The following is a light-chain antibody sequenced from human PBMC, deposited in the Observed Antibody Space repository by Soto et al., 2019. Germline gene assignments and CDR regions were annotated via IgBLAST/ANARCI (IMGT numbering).Light chain of an antibody. J-gene: IGLJ2*01. CDR3: AAWEDSLNGVV. V-gene: IGLV1-44*01. CDR1: SSNIGSNS. CDR2: SSN. Sequence: QSVLTQPPSSSGTPGQRVTISCSGSSSNIGSNSVNWYQQLPGTAPKLLMYSSNQRPSGVPDRCSGAKAGTSASLAIGGLQAEDEADYYCAAWEDSLNGVVFGGGTELAVL.